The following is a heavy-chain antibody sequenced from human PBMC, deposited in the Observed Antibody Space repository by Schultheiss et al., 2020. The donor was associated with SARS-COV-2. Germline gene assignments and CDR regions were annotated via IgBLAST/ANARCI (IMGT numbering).Heavy chain of an antibody. V-gene: IGHV4-30-4*01. CDR1: GGSISSGDYY. J-gene: IGHJ6*02. CDR2: IYYSGST. CDR3: ARDRPGSGSYGYGMDV. Sequence: SETLSLTCTVSGGSISSGDYYWSWIRQPPGKGLEWIGYIYYSGSTYYNPSLKSRVTISVDTSKNQFSLKLSSVTAADTAVYYCARDRPGSGSYGYGMDVWGQGTTVTVSS. D-gene: IGHD3-10*01.